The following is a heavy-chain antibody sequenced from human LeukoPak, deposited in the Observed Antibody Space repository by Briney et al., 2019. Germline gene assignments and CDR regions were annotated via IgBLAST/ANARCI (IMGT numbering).Heavy chain of an antibody. Sequence: ASVKVSCKASGYTFTSYDINWVRQATGQGLEWMGWMNPNSGNTGYAQKFQGRVTITRNTSISTAYMELSSLRSEDTAVYYCARVLEPKIAAAPFSDYWGQGTLVTVSS. D-gene: IGHD6-13*01. V-gene: IGHV1-8*03. CDR2: MNPNSGNT. CDR3: ARVLEPKIAAAPFSDY. J-gene: IGHJ4*02. CDR1: GYTFTSYD.